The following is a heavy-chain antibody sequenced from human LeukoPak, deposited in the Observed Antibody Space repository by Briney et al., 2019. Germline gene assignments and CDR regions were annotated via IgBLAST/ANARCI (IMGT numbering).Heavy chain of an antibody. V-gene: IGHV1-69*04. D-gene: IGHD4-23*01. CDR2: IIPILGIA. J-gene: IGHJ4*02. CDR3: ASDYGGNTGFDY. CDR1: GYTFTNYG. Sequence: RASVKVSCKTSGYTFTNYGISWVRQAPGQGLEWMGRIIPILGIANYAQKFQGRVTITADKSTSTAYMELSSLRSEDTAVYYCASDYGGNTGFDYWGQGTLVTVSS.